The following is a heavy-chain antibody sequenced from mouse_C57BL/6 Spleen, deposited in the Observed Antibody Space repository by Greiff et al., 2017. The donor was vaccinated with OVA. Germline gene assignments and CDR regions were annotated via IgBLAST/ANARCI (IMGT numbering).Heavy chain of an antibody. Sequence: VQLQESGAELARPGASVKLSCKASGYTFTSYGISWVKQRTGQGLEWIGEIYPRSGNTYYNEKFKGKATLTADKSSSTAYMELRSLTSEDSAVYFCARHSLYGSSPTFAYWGQGTLVTVSA. CDR1: GYTFTSYG. D-gene: IGHD1-1*01. CDR3: ARHSLYGSSPTFAY. J-gene: IGHJ3*01. CDR2: IYPRSGNT. V-gene: IGHV1-81*01.